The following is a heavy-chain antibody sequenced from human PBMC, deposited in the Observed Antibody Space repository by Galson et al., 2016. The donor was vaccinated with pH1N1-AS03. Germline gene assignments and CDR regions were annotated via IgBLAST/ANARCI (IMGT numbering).Heavy chain of an antibody. CDR2: ISWNSEMI. J-gene: IGHJ4*02. CDR1: GFTFNDYA. Sequence: SLRLSCAASGFTFNDYAMHWVRHAPGEGLEWVSGISWNSEMIGYADSVRGRFNISRDNAKNSLYLEMSSLRREDTAIYFCTRAPPGGSSWIGGHFDHWGQGILVTVSS. CDR3: TRAPPGGSSWIGGHFDH. V-gene: IGHV3-9*01. D-gene: IGHD6-13*01.